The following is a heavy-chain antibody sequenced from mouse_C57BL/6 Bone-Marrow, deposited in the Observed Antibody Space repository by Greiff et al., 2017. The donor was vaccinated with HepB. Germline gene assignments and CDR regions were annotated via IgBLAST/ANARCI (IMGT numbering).Heavy chain of an antibody. V-gene: IGHV1-19*01. CDR1: GYTFTDYY. D-gene: IGHD2-4*01. Sequence: VQLQQSGPVLVKPGASVKMSCKASGYTFTDYYMNWVKQSHGKSLEWIGVINPYNGGTSYNQKFKGKATLTVDKSSSTAYMELNSLTSEDSAVYYCARLGLRPFAYWGQGTLVTVSA. CDR3: ARLGLRPFAY. J-gene: IGHJ3*01. CDR2: INPYNGGT.